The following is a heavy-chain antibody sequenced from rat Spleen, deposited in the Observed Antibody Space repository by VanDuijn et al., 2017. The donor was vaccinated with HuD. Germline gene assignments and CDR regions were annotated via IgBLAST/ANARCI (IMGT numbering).Heavy chain of an antibody. CDR2: ISTGGGNT. CDR3: AKVHNNYYNWFAY. CDR1: GFTFNDYY. Sequence: EVQLVESAGGLVQPGRSLKLSCAASGFTFNDYYMAWVRQAPKKGLEWVASISTGGGNTYYRDSVKGRFTISRDNAKNTLYLQMDSLRSEDTATYYCAKVHNNYYNWFAYWGQGTLVTVSS. V-gene: IGHV5-25*01. J-gene: IGHJ3*01. D-gene: IGHD1-10*01.